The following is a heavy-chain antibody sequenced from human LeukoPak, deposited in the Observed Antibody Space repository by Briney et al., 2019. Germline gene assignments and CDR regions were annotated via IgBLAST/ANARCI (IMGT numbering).Heavy chain of an antibody. D-gene: IGHD2-15*01. CDR3: ARDGYCSSGSCYGSYDY. J-gene: IGHJ4*02. Sequence: GGSLRLSCAASGFIFSKYSMHWVRQAPGKGREWVSYISSSSDTIYYADSVKGRFTISRDNAKNSLYLQMNSLRDEDTAVYYCARDGYCSSGSCYGSYDYWGQGTLVTVSS. V-gene: IGHV3-48*02. CDR2: ISSSSDTI. CDR1: GFIFSKYS.